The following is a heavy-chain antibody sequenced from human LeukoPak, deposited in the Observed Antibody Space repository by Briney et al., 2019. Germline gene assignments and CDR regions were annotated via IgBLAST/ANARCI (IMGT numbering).Heavy chain of an antibody. Sequence: PSETLSLTCTVSGGSISSYYWSWIRQPPGKGLEWIGYIYYSGSTNYNPSLKSRVTISVDTSKNQLSLKLSSVTAADTAVYYCARRGAYCSRTSCYYYGMDVWGQGTTVTVSS. CDR2: IYYSGST. D-gene: IGHD2-2*01. CDR3: ARRGAYCSRTSCYYYGMDV. CDR1: GGSISSYY. V-gene: IGHV4-59*08. J-gene: IGHJ6*02.